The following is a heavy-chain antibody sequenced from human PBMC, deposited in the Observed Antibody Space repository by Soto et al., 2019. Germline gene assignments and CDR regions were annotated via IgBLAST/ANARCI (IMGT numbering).Heavy chain of an antibody. J-gene: IGHJ4*02. CDR3: ARTGEGPQRYFDY. Sequence: QVQLQQWGAGLLKPSETLSLTCAVYGGSFSGYYWSWIRQPPGKGLEWIGEINHSGSTNYNPSLKSRVTISVDTSKNQFSLKLSSVTAADTAVYYCARTGEGPQRYFDYWGQGTLVTVSS. CDR2: INHSGST. CDR1: GGSFSGYY. V-gene: IGHV4-34*01.